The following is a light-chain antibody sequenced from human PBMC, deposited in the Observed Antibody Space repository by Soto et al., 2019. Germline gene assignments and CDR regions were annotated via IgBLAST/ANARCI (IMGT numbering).Light chain of an antibody. J-gene: IGKJ1*01. CDR2: MAS. V-gene: IGKV1-5*03. Sequence: DIQMTQSPSTLYVSVGDRVTITCRASQTISSWLAWYEQKLGKAPKLLIYMASTLKSGVPSRFNGSGSGTEFTLTISRLQPDDFEPYYRKHYNSNSDAFGQATKVELK. CDR1: QTISSW. CDR3: KHYNSNSDA.